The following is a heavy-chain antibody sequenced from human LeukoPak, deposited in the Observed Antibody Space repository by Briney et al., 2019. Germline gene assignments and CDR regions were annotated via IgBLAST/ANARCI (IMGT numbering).Heavy chain of an antibody. Sequence: PSETLSLTCTVSGGPISSYYWSWIRQPAGKGLEWIGRIYTSGSTNYNPSLKSRVTMSVDTSKNQFSQKLSSVTAADTAVYYCARDRDYGDLYYFDYWGQGTLVTVSS. CDR2: IYTSGST. V-gene: IGHV4-4*07. D-gene: IGHD4-17*01. CDR1: GGPISSYY. CDR3: ARDRDYGDLYYFDY. J-gene: IGHJ4*02.